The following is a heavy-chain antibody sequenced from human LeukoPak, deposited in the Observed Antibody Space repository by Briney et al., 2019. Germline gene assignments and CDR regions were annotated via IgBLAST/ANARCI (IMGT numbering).Heavy chain of an antibody. J-gene: IGHJ6*03. CDR3: ARTFTGYSSGWDTGFYYYYMDV. Sequence: SETLSLTCTVFGGSFSDYYWSWIRQPPGKGLEWIGEISHSAGSTSYNPSLKSRVTISVDTSKNQFSLKLSSVTAADTSVYYCARTFTGYSSGWDTGFYYYYMDVWGKGTTVTISS. CDR2: ISHSAGST. D-gene: IGHD6-19*01. CDR1: GGSFSDYY. V-gene: IGHV4-34*01.